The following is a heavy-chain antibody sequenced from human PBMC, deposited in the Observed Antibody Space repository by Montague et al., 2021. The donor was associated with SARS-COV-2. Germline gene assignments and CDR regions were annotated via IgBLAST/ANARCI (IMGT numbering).Heavy chain of an antibody. Sequence: PALVKPTQTLTLTCTLSGFSLSTSGMCVSWIRRPPGKALEWLALXDWDDDKYYSTSLKTRLTISKYTSKNQAVLTMTNMDPVDTATYYCARIRDYDILTGSYSGFDYWGQGTLVTVSS. V-gene: IGHV2-70*01. CDR3: ARIRDYDILTGSYSGFDY. J-gene: IGHJ4*02. CDR1: GFSLSTSGMC. D-gene: IGHD3-9*01. CDR2: XDWDDDK.